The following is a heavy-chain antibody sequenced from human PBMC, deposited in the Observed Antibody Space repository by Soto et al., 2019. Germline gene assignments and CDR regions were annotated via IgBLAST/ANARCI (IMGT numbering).Heavy chain of an antibody. Sequence: QVQLQQWSAGLLKASETQSLTCAVYGGSFSGYYCTWIRHPPGTGLAWIGEINHSGSTNYNPSLKSRVTISVDTSKNQLSLKLTSVPAADPAVYYCARDKITGLFDYWGQGTLVTVSS. D-gene: IGHD2-8*02. CDR1: GGSFSGYY. J-gene: IGHJ4*02. CDR2: INHSGST. V-gene: IGHV4-34*01. CDR3: ARDKITGLFDY.